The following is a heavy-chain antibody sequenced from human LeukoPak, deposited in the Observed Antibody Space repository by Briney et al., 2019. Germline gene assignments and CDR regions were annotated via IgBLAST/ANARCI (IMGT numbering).Heavy chain of an antibody. CDR1: GLSFSTFA. CDR2: IRGNGET. CDR3: AKASWVSSTDAVR. J-gene: IGHJ4*02. D-gene: IGHD3-16*01. Sequence: GGSLRLSCAASGLSFSTFAMSWVRQGPATGLEWVSSIRGNGETFYVDSVKGRFTLSGDSSRNTVYFQLNNLRVEDTAIYYCAKASWVSSTDAVRWGQGTLVTVSS. V-gene: IGHV3-23*01.